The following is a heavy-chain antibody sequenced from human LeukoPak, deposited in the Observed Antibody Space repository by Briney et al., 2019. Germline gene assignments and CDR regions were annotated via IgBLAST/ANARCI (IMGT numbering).Heavy chain of an antibody. CDR1: GYTFNFYG. J-gene: IGHJ4*02. Sequence: SVKVSCKAVGYTFNFYGISWVRQAPGQGLEWMGGIIPIFGTANCAQKFLGRVTITADESTSTAYMELSSLRSEDTAVYYCARISGSYWEGVYFDYWGQGTLVTVSS. CDR3: ARISGSYWEGVYFDY. CDR2: IIPIFGTA. V-gene: IGHV1-69*13. D-gene: IGHD1-26*01.